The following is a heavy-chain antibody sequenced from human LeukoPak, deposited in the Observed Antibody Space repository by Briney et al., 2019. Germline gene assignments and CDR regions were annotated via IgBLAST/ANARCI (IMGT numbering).Heavy chain of an antibody. Sequence: GGSLRPSCAASGFTFSSYWMHWVRQAPGKGLVWVSRINSDGSSTSYADSVKGRFTISRDNAKNTLYLQMNSLRAEDTAVYYCASWSDSSGWYGYYYYYMDVWGKGTTVTVSS. V-gene: IGHV3-74*01. CDR2: INSDGSST. J-gene: IGHJ6*03. D-gene: IGHD6-19*01. CDR1: GFTFSSYW. CDR3: ASWSDSSGWYGYYYYYMDV.